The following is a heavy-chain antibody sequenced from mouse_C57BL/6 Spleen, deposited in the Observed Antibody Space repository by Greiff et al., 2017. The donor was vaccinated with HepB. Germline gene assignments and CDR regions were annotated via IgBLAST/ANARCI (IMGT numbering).Heavy chain of an antibody. D-gene: IGHD1-1*02. CDR3: DRRGVGRVYYFDY. CDR2: INPSNGGT. CDR1: GYTFTSYW. J-gene: IGHJ2*01. Sequence: QVQLQQPGTELVKPGASVKLSCKASGYTFTSYWMHWVKQRPGQGLEWIGNINPSNGGTNYNEKFKSKATLTVDKSSSTAYMQISSLTSEDSAVSYCDRRGVGRVYYFDYWGQGTTLTVSS. V-gene: IGHV1-53*01.